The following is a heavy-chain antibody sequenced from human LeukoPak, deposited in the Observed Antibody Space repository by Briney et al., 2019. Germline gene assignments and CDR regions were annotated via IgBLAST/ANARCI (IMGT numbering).Heavy chain of an antibody. CDR2: IYYSGST. D-gene: IGHD6-19*01. Sequence: SETLSLTCTVSGGSISSYYWSWIRQPPGKGLEWTGFIYYSGSTNYNPSLKSRVTISLDTSKNQFSLKLNSVTAADTAVYYCARDGAVAGTFPDDNWFDPWGQGTLVTVSS. CDR3: ARDGAVAGTFPDDNWFDP. J-gene: IGHJ5*02. CDR1: GGSISSYY. V-gene: IGHV4-59*01.